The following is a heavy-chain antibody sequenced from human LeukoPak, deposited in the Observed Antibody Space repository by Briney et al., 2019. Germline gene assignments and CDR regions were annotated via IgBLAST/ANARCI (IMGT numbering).Heavy chain of an antibody. J-gene: IGHJ4*02. D-gene: IGHD6-13*01. CDR3: ATRAWGAAAGIPYY. Sequence: ASVKVSCKASGYTFTSYDINWVRQATGQGLEWMGWMNPNSGNTGYAQKFQGRVTMTRNTSISTAYMELSSLRSEDTAVYYCATRAWGAAAGIPYYWGQGTLVTASS. CDR1: GYTFTSYD. V-gene: IGHV1-8*01. CDR2: MNPNSGNT.